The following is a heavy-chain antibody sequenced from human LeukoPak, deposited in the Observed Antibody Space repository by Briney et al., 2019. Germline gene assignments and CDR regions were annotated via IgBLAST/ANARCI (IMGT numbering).Heavy chain of an antibody. CDR3: ARFTGTYYNNPDY. CDR2: IYSGGST. CDR1: GFTVSTNY. D-gene: IGHD3-10*01. Sequence: PGGSLRLSCAASGFTVSTNYMSWVRQAPGKGLEWVSIIYSGGSTYYADSVKGRFTISGDNSKNTLYLQMNSLRAEDTAVYYCARFTGTYYNNPDYWGQGTLVTVSS. V-gene: IGHV3-53*01. J-gene: IGHJ4*02.